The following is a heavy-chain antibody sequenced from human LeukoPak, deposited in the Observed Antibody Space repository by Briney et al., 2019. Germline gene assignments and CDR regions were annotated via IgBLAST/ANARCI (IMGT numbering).Heavy chain of an antibody. V-gene: IGHV3-7*05. CDR3: ARPYDSNRDHSGYGY. CDR1: GFTFRNYW. Sequence: GGSLRLSCATSGFTFRNYWMSWARQAPGEGLEWVANINQDGDEKYYVDSLKGRLTVSRDNAKNVVYLQMNSLRAEDTAVYYCARPYDSNRDHSGYGYWGRGTLVTVSS. J-gene: IGHJ4*02. D-gene: IGHD5-12*01. CDR2: INQDGDEK.